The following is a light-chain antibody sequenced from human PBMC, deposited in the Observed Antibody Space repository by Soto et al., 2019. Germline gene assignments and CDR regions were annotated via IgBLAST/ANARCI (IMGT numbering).Light chain of an antibody. Sequence: VVMPQSPLSMPVTLGQPASISCRSSQSLVHSSGNTYLNWFLQRPGHSPRRLVYQVSNRDSGVHDRFRGSGSGVDFTLKISRVEAADVGVYSCMQGRYWPWTFGQGTRVELK. CDR2: QVS. CDR1: QSLVHSSGNTY. V-gene: IGKV2-30*02. J-gene: IGKJ1*01. CDR3: MQGRYWPWT.